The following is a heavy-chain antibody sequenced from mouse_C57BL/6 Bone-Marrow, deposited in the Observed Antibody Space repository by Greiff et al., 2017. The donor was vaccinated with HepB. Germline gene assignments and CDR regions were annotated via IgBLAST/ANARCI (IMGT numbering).Heavy chain of an antibody. D-gene: IGHD1-1*01. V-gene: IGHV1-54*01. CDR1: GYAFTNYL. CDR2: INPGSGGT. Sequence: VKLQESGAELVRPGTSVKVSCKASGYAFTNYLIEWVKQRPGQGLEWIGVINPGSGGTNYNEKFKGKATLTADKSSSTAYMQLSSLTSEDSAVYFCARESYYYGSSHWYFDVWGTGTTVTVSS. J-gene: IGHJ1*03. CDR3: ARESYYYGSSHWYFDV.